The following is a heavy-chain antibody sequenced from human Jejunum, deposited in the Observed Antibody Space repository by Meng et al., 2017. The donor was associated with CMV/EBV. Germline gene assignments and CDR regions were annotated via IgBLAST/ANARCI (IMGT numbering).Heavy chain of an antibody. CDR2: IYWDDDK. CDR1: GFSLTTNGAG. Sequence: ITRNDASPTLVKTTQNLTLTCYFSGFSLTTNGAGLGWIRRTPGKALEWLALIYWDDDKHYSPSLESRLRIMKDTSKNRVVLIMTDVDPVDTATYYCAYRRGGGSGWNWFGPWGQGILVTVSS. V-gene: IGHV2-5*02. J-gene: IGHJ5*02. CDR3: AYRRGGGSGWNWFGP. D-gene: IGHD6-19*01.